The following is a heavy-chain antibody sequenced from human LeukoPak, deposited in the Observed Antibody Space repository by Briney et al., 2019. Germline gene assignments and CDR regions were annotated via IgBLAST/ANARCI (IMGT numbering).Heavy chain of an antibody. D-gene: IGHD1-14*01. J-gene: IGHJ5*02. V-gene: IGHV3-30*04. Sequence: PGGSLRLSCAASGFTFSSYAMHWVRQAPGKGLEWVAIISYDGSNKYYADSVKGRFTISRDNSKNTLYLQMNSLRAEDTAVYYCAKELTGGPWGQGTLVTVSS. CDR2: ISYDGSNK. CDR3: AKELTGGP. CDR1: GFTFSSYA.